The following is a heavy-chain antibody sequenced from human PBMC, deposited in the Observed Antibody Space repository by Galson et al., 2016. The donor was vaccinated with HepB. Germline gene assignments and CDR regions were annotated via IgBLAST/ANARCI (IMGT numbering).Heavy chain of an antibody. CDR2: ISRSSSYM. Sequence: SLRLSCAASGFTFRSHSMTWARQAPGEGLQWVSSISRSSSYMYFADSVKGRFSISRDDAKNSLYLQMNSLRAEDTAIYYCASGVGATDWYFDLWGRGTPVTVSS. CDR1: GFTFRSHS. CDR3: ASGVGATDWYFDL. J-gene: IGHJ2*01. D-gene: IGHD1-26*01. V-gene: IGHV3-21*01.